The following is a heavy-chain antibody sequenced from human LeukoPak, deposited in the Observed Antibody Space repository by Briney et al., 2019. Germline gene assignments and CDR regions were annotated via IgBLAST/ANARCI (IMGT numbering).Heavy chain of an antibody. CDR3: ARPLASYGYAFDI. J-gene: IGHJ3*02. Sequence: PGGSLRLSCAASGFTFSSYTMSWVRQAPGKGLEWIGYLYDSGSTNYSPSLKSRVTISVDTSKNQFSLKLSSVTAADTAVYYCARPLASYGYAFDIWGQGTMVTVPS. CDR2: LYDSGST. D-gene: IGHD3-16*01. V-gene: IGHV4-59*01. CDR1: GFTFSSYT.